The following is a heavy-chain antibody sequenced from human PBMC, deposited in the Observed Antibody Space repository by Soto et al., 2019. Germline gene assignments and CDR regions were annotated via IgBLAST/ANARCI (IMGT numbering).Heavy chain of an antibody. CDR3: ASSLFSGVGHYGMDV. D-gene: IGHD3-3*01. J-gene: IGHJ6*02. Sequence: SVKVSCKASGGTFSSYAISWVRQAPGQGLEWMGGIIPIFGTANYAQKFQGRVTITADESTSTAYMELSSLRSEDTAVYYCASSLFSGVGHYGMDVWGQGTTVTVSS. CDR1: GGTFSSYA. V-gene: IGHV1-69*13. CDR2: IIPIFGTA.